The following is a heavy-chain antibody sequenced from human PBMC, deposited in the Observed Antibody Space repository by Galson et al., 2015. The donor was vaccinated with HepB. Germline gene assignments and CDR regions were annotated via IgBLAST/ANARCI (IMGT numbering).Heavy chain of an antibody. Sequence: SLRLCCAASGFTFSNYAMSWVRQAPGKGLEGVSGIISGSGGSTYYADSVKGRFTIYRDNCKNTLYLQMNSLRDEDTAVYYCAKVVVSMTSYDYWGQGTLVTVSS. J-gene: IGHJ4*02. D-gene: IGHD2-2*01. CDR2: IISGSGGST. CDR3: AKVVVSMTSYDY. CDR1: GFTFSNYA. V-gene: IGHV3-23*01.